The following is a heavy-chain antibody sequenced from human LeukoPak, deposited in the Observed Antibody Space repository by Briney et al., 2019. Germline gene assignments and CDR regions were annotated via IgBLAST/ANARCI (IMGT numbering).Heavy chain of an antibody. Sequence: GGSLRLSCAASGFTFSSYGMHWVRQAPGKGLEWVAVISYDGSNKYYADSVKGRFTISRDNSKNTLYLQMNSLRAEDTAVYYCARVGYSNSHDYWGQGTLVTVSS. V-gene: IGHV3-30*03. CDR3: ARVGYSNSHDY. J-gene: IGHJ4*02. D-gene: IGHD1-26*01. CDR2: ISYDGSNK. CDR1: GFTFSSYG.